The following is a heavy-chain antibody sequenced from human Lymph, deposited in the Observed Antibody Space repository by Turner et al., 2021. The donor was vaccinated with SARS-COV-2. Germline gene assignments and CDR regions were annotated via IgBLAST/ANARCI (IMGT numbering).Heavy chain of an antibody. CDR3: ARETVNNWVDP. D-gene: IGHD2-21*02. J-gene: IGHJ5*02. V-gene: IGHV4-59*01. CDR2: IYYRGST. Sequence: QVQLQESGPSMVKPLETLSLTCTVSGGSMNSNYWSWIRQHPGKRLEWMGYIYYRGSTNNNPSLKSRVTISVDTSKNQFSLKLTSVTAADTAIYYCARETVNNWVDPWGQGILVTVSS. CDR1: GGSMNSNY.